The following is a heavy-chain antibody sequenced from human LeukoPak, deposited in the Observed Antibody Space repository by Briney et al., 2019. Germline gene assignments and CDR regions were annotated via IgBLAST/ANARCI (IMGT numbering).Heavy chain of an antibody. CDR3: ARFAVHRRIAVAGQFGLDY. CDR2: INPTGSST. CDR1: GYTFTNNY. Sequence: GASVTVSCKASGYTFTNNYMHWVRQAPGQGLEWMGLINPTGSSTIYAQKFQGRVTMTRDTSTSTVYMELSSLRSDDTAVYYCARFAVHRRIAVAGQFGLDYWGQGTLVTVSS. J-gene: IGHJ4*02. D-gene: IGHD6-19*01. V-gene: IGHV1-46*01.